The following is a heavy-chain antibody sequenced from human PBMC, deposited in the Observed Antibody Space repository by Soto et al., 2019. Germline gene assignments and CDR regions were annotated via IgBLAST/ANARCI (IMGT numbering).Heavy chain of an antibody. J-gene: IGHJ4*02. V-gene: IGHV3-73*02. Sequence: EVQLVESGGGLVQPGGSLKLSCAASGFTFSGSAMHWVRQASGQGLEWVGRIRSKANSYATSYAVSMKGRFTIYRDDSRNTAFLQMNSLKTKDTDVYYCARGVYDFWSGHPTGLDYWGQGTVVTVSS. CDR2: IRSKANSYAT. CDR1: GFTFSGSA. D-gene: IGHD3-3*01. CDR3: ARGVYDFWSGHPTGLDY.